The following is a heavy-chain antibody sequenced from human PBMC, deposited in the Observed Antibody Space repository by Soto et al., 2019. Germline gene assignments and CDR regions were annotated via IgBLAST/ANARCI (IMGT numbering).Heavy chain of an antibody. CDR3: ARQPYDSTVYYYGA. J-gene: IGHJ4*02. V-gene: IGHV4-39*01. CDR1: GGSFSSSTYY. D-gene: IGHD3-22*01. CDR2: MYSGGNT. Sequence: SETLSLTCTVSGGSFSSSTYYWGWIRQPPGKGLEWIGSMYSGGNTYYNPSLKSRVTVSVDTSKNHFSLKLTSVTAADTAMYYCARQPYDSTVYYYGAGGKGTLVTVP.